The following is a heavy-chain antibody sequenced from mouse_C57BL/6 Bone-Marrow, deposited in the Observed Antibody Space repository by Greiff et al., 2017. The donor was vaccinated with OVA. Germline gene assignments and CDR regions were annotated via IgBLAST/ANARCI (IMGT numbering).Heavy chain of an antibody. Sequence: QVQLQQPGAELVRPGTSVKLSCKASGYTFTSYWMHWVKQRPGQGLEWIGVIDPSDSYTNYNQQFKGKATLTVDTSSSTAYMQLSSLTSEDSAVYYCARSCNYGFDYWGQGTTLTVSS. CDR1: GYTFTSYW. V-gene: IGHV1-59*01. CDR2: IDPSDSYT. J-gene: IGHJ2*01. D-gene: IGHD1-1*01. CDR3: ARSCNYGFDY.